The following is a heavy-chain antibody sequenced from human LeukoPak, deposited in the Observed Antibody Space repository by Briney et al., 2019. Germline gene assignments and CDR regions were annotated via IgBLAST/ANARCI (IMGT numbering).Heavy chain of an antibody. CDR3: ARDPVYYDFWSGYYIGPPMGV. Sequence: PGGSLRLSCEASGFTFNNYWMSWFRQAPGKGLEWVANIKQDESEKNYVDSVKGRFTISRDNAKNSLYLQMNSLRAEDTAVYYCARDPVYYDFWSGYYIGPPMGVWGKGTTVTVSS. V-gene: IGHV3-7*01. D-gene: IGHD3-3*01. CDR2: IKQDESEK. J-gene: IGHJ6*04. CDR1: GFTFNNYW.